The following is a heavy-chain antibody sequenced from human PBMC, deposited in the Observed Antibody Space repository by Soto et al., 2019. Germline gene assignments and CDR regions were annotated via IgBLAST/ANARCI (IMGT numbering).Heavy chain of an antibody. CDR3: ARILHHPVWSTSWYNGMHV. Sequence: SGPTLVNPTQTLTLTCTFSGFSLSTSGMCVSWIRQPPGKALEWLALIDWDDDKYYSTSLKTRLTISKDTSKNQEGLTMTNMDPVDTATYYCARILHHPVWSTSWYNGMHVCRQGTTFTVSS. CDR2: IDWDDDK. J-gene: IGHJ6*02. CDR1: GFSLSTSGMC. D-gene: IGHD3-16*01. V-gene: IGHV2-70*01.